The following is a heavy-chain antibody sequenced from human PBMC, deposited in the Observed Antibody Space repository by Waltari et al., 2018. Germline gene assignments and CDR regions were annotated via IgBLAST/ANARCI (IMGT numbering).Heavy chain of an antibody. Sequence: QVQLQESGPGLVKPSETLSLTCTVPGGSISSYYWSWSRQPPGKGLEWIGYIYYSGRTNYNPSLKSRVTISVDTAKNQFSLKLSSVTATDTAVYYCARDNATSGYGPWGQGTLVTVSS. V-gene: IGHV4-59*01. CDR1: GGSISSYY. J-gene: IGHJ5*02. CDR3: ARDNATSGYGP. CDR2: IYYSGRT. D-gene: IGHD5-12*01.